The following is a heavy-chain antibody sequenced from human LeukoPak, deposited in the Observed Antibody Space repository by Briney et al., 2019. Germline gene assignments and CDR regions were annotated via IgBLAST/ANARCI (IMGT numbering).Heavy chain of an antibody. CDR1: GFTFSSYG. CDR2: IWYDGSNK. CDR3: ARDPYLNYYFDH. D-gene: IGHD1-20*01. V-gene: IGHV3-33*01. J-gene: IGHJ4*02. Sequence: PGRSLRLSCAASGFTFSSYGMHWVRQAPGKGLEWVAVIWYDGSNKYYADSVKGRFTISRDNSKNTLYLQMNSLRAEDTAVYYCARDPYLNYYFDHWGQGTLVTVSS.